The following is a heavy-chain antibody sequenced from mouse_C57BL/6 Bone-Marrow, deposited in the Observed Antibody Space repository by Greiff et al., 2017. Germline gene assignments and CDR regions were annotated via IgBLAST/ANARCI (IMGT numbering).Heavy chain of an antibody. CDR2: ISNGGGST. D-gene: IGHD2-12*01. CDR3: ARHGRARRNYFDY. CDR1: GFTFSDYY. Sequence: EVQLVESGGGLVQPGGSLKLSCAASGFTFSDYYMYWVRQTPEKRLEWVAYISNGGGSTYYPDTVKGRFTISRDNAKNTMYLQMSRLKSEDTARYYCARHGRARRNYFDYWGQGTTLTVSS. J-gene: IGHJ2*01. V-gene: IGHV5-12*01.